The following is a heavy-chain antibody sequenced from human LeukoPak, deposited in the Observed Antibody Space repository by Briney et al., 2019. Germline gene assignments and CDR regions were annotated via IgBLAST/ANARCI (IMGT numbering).Heavy chain of an antibody. CDR2: IYYSGTS. V-gene: IGHV4-59*01. CDR1: GGSISNYY. D-gene: IGHD4-17*01. J-gene: IGHJ3*02. CDR3: ARGANFGDSGLDAFDI. Sequence: SETLSLTCTVSGGSISNYYWSWIRQPPGKGLEWIGYIYYSGTSNYSLSLYSRVTMSVDTSKNQFSLKLTSVTAADTAVYYCARGANFGDSGLDAFDIWGQGTMVTVSS.